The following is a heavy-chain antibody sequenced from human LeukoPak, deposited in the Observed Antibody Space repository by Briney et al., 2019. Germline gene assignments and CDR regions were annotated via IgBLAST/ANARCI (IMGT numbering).Heavy chain of an antibody. CDR3: ARLHNWFDP. CDR1: GGSISSGGYS. J-gene: IGHJ5*02. V-gene: IGHV4-30-2*01. CDR2: IYHSGST. Sequence: SETLSLTCTVSGGSISSGGYSWSWIRQPPGQGLEWIGNIYHSGSTYYNPSLKSRVTISVDRSKNQFSLKLSSVTAADTAVYYCARLHNWFDPWGQGTLVTVSS.